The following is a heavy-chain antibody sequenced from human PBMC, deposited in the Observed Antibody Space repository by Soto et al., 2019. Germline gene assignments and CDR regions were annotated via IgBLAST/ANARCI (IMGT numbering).Heavy chain of an antibody. Sequence: HGESLKISCKGSGYSFTSYWISWVRQMPGKGLEWMGRIDPSDSYTNYSPSFQGHVTISADKSISTAYLQWSSLKASDTAMYYCARFITMVRGEYYGMDVWGQGTRVTVSS. V-gene: IGHV5-10-1*01. CDR1: GYSFTSYW. CDR2: IDPSDSYT. D-gene: IGHD3-10*01. J-gene: IGHJ6*02. CDR3: ARFITMVRGEYYGMDV.